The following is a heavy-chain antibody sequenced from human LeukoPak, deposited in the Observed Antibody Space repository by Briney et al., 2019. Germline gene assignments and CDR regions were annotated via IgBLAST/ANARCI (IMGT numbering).Heavy chain of an antibody. Sequence: GGSLRLSCAASGFTFSSYAMSWVRQAPGRGLEYVSAISSNGGSTYYANSVKGRFTISRDNSKNTLYLQMGSLRAEDMAVYYCTRGPGYDYVWGSYRADYWGQGTLVTVSS. J-gene: IGHJ4*02. CDR1: GFTFSSYA. D-gene: IGHD3-16*02. CDR2: ISSNGGST. CDR3: TRGPGYDYVWGSYRADY. V-gene: IGHV3-64*01.